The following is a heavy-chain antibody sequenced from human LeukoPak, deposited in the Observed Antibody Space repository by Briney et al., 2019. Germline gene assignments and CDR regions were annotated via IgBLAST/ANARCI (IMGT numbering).Heavy chain of an antibody. CDR2: ISGSGIST. Sequence: PGGSLRLSCAASGFTFSSYAMTWVRQAPGKGLEWVASISGSGISTYYADSVKGRFTISRDNAGDTVSLEMNSLRAEDTAVYYCAKDRIAVTGILCDYWGQGTLVTVSS. CDR3: AKDRIAVTGILCDY. CDR1: GFTFSSYA. J-gene: IGHJ4*02. V-gene: IGHV3-23*01. D-gene: IGHD6-19*01.